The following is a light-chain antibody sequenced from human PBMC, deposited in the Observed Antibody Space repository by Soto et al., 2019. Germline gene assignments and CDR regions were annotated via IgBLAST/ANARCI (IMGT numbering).Light chain of an antibody. CDR1: QSISSW. CDR3: QQYNSYPPLT. V-gene: IGKV1-5*03. J-gene: IGKJ4*01. CDR2: KAS. Sequence: DIQMTQSPSTLSASVGDRVTITCRASQSISSWLAWYQQKPWKAPKLLIYKASSLESGVPSRFSGSGSGTEFTLTISSLQPDDFATYYCQQYNSYPPLTFGGGTKVEIK.